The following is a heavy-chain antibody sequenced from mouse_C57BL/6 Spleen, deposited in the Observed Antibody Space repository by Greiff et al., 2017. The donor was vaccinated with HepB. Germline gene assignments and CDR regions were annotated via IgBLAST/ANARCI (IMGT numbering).Heavy chain of an antibody. CDR1: GYSFTSYY. D-gene: IGHD1-1*02. Sequence: VHLVESGPELVKPGASVKISCKASGYSFTSYYIHWVKQRPGQGLEWIGWIYPGSGNTKYNEKFKGKATLTADTSSSTAYMQLSSLTSEDSAVYYCARNGGTGYYFDYWGQGTTLTVSS. J-gene: IGHJ2*01. CDR3: ARNGGTGYYFDY. CDR2: IYPGSGNT. V-gene: IGHV1-66*01.